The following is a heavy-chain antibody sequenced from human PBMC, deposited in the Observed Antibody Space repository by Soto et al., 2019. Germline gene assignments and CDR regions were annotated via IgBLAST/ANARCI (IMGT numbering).Heavy chain of an antibody. D-gene: IGHD3-3*01. V-gene: IGHV1-18*04. CDR1: VYTFTSYG. J-gene: IGHJ4*02. Sequence: AASVKVSCKASVYTFTSYGISWVRQAPGQGLEWMGWISTYSGNTDYAQKFQGRITMTTDTSTDTVYMELRSLRSDGTAVYFCARNLFGVIIMGDYWGQGTLVTVSS. CDR2: ISTYSGNT. CDR3: ARNLFGVIIMGDY.